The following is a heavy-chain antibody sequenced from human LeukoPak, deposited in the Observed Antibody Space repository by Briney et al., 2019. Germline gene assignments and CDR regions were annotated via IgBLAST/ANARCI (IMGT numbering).Heavy chain of an antibody. V-gene: IGHV3-43*02. Sequence: GGSLSLSCAASGFTIDDYAMHWVRQVPGKGLKWVSLISRDGGSTSTYYADSVKGRFTISRDNSKNSLYLQMNSLRTEDTALYYCAKDSLGRNYYFYYMDVWGRGTTVTVSS. CDR2: ISRDGGSTST. D-gene: IGHD1-1*01. CDR1: GFTIDDYA. CDR3: AKDSLGRNYYFYYMDV. J-gene: IGHJ6*03.